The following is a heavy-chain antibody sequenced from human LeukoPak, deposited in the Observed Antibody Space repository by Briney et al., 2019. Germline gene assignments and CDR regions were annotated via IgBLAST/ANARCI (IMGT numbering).Heavy chain of an antibody. CDR3: AKGYYYVSSGYDYFDS. CDR2: ISGRSGST. V-gene: IGHV3-23*01. Sequence: GGSLRLSCAASGFTFSSYGMSWVRQAPGKGLEWVSAISGRSGSTYYADSVKGRFTISRDNSKNTLYLQMNSLRAEDTAIYYCAKGYYYVSSGYDYFDSWGQGTLVTVSS. CDR1: GFTFSSYG. D-gene: IGHD3-22*01. J-gene: IGHJ4*02.